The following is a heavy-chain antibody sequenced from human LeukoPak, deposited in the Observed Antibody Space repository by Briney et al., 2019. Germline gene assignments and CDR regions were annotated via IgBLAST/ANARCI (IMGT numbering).Heavy chain of an antibody. V-gene: IGHV4-59*08. D-gene: IGHD3-22*01. CDR2: IFYSGST. J-gene: IGHJ4*02. CDR3: ATYDSTGRFDF. Sequence: SETLSLTCTVSGGSISSYYWSWIRQPPGKGLEWIGYIFYSGSTNYNPSLKSRVTISVDTSKNQFSLKASSVTAADTAVYYCATYDSTGRFDFWGQGTLVTVSS. CDR1: GGSISSYY.